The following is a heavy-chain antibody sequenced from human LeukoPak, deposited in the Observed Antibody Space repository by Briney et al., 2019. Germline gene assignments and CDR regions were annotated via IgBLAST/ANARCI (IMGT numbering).Heavy chain of an antibody. CDR2: ICANDGNT. CDR3: AKGSGSSCYSPCDY. V-gene: IGHV3-23*01. CDR1: GLTFRNYA. Sequence: PGGSLRLSCAASGLTFRNYAMSWVRQAPGKGLEWVSVICANDGNTYYADAVKGRFTISRDNSKDTLYLQMDSLRAEDTAVYYCAKGSGSSCYSPCDYWGQGILVTVPS. D-gene: IGHD2-15*01. J-gene: IGHJ4*02.